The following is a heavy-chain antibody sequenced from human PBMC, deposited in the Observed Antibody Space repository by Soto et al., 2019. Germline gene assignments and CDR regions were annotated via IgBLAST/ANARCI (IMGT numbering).Heavy chain of an antibody. CDR3: ARERKQSTIFGVVILPRLVI. V-gene: IGHV4-31*03. J-gene: IGHJ3*02. D-gene: IGHD3-3*01. Sequence: SETLSLTCTVSGGSISSGGYYWSWIRQHPGKGLEWIGYIYYSGSTYYNPSLRSRVTISVDTSKNQFSLKLSSVTAADTAVYYCARERKQSTIFGVVILPRLVIWGQGTMVTVSS. CDR2: IYYSGST. CDR1: GGSISSGGYY.